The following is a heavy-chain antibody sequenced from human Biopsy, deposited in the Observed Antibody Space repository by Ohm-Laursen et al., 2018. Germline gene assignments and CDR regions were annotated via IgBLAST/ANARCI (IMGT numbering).Heavy chain of an antibody. D-gene: IGHD1-26*01. Sequence: SSVKVSCKTSGGNLRSYGISWARQAPGQGLEWMGGIIPMFGTANYAQMFQGRVTISADESTSTSYMELSSLTTEDTAIYYCARGPHSGSHSCFDYWGRGTLVTVSS. V-gene: IGHV1-69*01. J-gene: IGHJ4*02. CDR3: ARGPHSGSHSCFDY. CDR2: IIPMFGTA. CDR1: GGNLRSYG.